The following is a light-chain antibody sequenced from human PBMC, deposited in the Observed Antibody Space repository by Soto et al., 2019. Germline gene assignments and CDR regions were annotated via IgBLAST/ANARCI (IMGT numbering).Light chain of an antibody. V-gene: IGKV3-15*01. Sequence: EIVLTQSPATLSVSPGGGATLSCRASQSVSSHLAWYQQKPGQGPRLLIYDASTRATGIPARFSGSGSGTEFTLTISSLQSEDLGVYYCQHYDVWPLTFXQGTKVDIK. CDR2: DAS. CDR1: QSVSSH. J-gene: IGKJ1*01. CDR3: QHYDVWPLT.